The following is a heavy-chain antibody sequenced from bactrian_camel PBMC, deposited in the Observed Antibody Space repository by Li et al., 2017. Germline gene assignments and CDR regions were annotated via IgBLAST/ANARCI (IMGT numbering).Heavy chain of an antibody. J-gene: IGHJ4*01. CDR2: INSGSDST. D-gene: IGHD2*01. CDR3: AAHATYSGGYYTPFLSSNLRY. CDR1: GFTFSSSA. Sequence: VQLVESGGDLVRPGGSLRLSCAASGFTFSSSAMNWVRQAPGKGLEWVSMINSGSDSTYYSNSVKGRFTISRDNAKNTLYLHMNNLKPDDTAMYYCAAHATYSGGYYTPFLSSNLRYWGQGTQVTVS. V-gene: IGHV3S40*01.